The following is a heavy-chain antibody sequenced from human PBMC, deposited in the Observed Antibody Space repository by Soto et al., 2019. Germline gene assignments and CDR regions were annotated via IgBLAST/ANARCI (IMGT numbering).Heavy chain of an antibody. Sequence: SVKVSCKASGGTFSSYGISWVRQAPGQGLEWMGGIIPIFGTANYAQKFQGRVTITADESTRTVYMQLSSLRYKDTPVYYWAREVAAGSNKWLDSWGQQTRVTV. CDR1: GGTFSSYG. J-gene: IGHJ5*01. V-gene: IGHV1-69*13. CDR3: AREVAAGSNKWLDS. CDR2: IIPIFGTA. D-gene: IGHD6-13*01.